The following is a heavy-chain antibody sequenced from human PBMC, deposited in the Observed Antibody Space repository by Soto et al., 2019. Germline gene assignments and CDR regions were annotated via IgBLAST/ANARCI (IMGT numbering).Heavy chain of an antibody. Sequence: PSETLSLTCAVYGGSFSGYYWSWIRQPPGKGLEWIGEINHSGSTNYNPSLKSRVTISVDTSKNQFSLKLSSVTAADTAVYYCARGPPITIFGVVIQGYYYYGMDVSGPATTLTVSS. J-gene: IGHJ6*02. V-gene: IGHV4-34*01. CDR3: ARGPPITIFGVVIQGYYYYGMDV. D-gene: IGHD3-3*01. CDR2: INHSGST. CDR1: GGSFSGYY.